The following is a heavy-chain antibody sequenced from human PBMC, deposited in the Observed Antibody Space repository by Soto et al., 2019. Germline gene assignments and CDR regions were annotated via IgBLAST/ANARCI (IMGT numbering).Heavy chain of an antibody. Sequence: QVQLVESGGGVVQPGRSLRLSCAASGFTFSSYGMHWVHQAPGKGLEWVAVIWYDGSNKYYADSVKGRFTISRDNSKNTLYLQMNSLRAEDTAVYYCAGDHRVWGVRTSFDYWGQGTLVTVSS. D-gene: IGHD3-10*01. CDR2: IWYDGSNK. V-gene: IGHV3-33*01. J-gene: IGHJ4*02. CDR1: GFTFSSYG. CDR3: AGDHRVWGVRTSFDY.